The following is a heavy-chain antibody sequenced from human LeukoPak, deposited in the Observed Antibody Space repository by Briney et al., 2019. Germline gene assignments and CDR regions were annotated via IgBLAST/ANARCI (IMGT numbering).Heavy chain of an antibody. CDR2: IYTSGST. D-gene: IGHD3-10*01. CDR1: GGSISSYY. J-gene: IGHJ4*02. Sequence: SETLSLTCTVSGGSISSYYWSWIRQPAGKGLEWIGRIYTSGSTNYNPSLKSRVTMSVDTSKNRFSLKLSSVTAADTAVYYCARVRGGYTSSGSYYPYYLHYWGQGTLVTVSS. CDR3: ARVRGGYTSSGSYYPYYLHY. V-gene: IGHV4-4*07.